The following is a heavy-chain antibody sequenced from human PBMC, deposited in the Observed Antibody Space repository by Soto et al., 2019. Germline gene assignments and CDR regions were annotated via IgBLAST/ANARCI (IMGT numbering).Heavy chain of an antibody. CDR2: ISAYNGNT. V-gene: IGHV1-18*04. CDR3: ARGPLLRFGEFYIATDYYYGMAV. CDR1: GYTFTSYG. J-gene: IGHJ6*01. D-gene: IGHD3-10*01. Sequence: VASVKVSCKASGYTFTSYGISWVRQAPLQVLEWMGCISAYNGNTNYAQKLQGRVTMTTDTSTSTAYMELRSLRSDDTAVYYCARGPLLRFGEFYIATDYYYGMAVWGPGTTVTLSS.